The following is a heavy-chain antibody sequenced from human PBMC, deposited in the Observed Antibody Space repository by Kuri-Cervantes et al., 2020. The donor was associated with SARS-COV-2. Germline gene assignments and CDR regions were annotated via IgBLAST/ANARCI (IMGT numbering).Heavy chain of an antibody. CDR1: GFSLSTSGMC. J-gene: IGHJ4*02. V-gene: IGHV2-70*12. CDR3: AHTGLTFGGVIVAHDY. CDR2: IDWDDDK. D-gene: IGHD3-16*02. Sequence: SGPTLVKPTQTLTLTCTFSGFSLSTSGMCVSWIRQPPGKALEWLALIDWDDDKYYSTSLKTRLTISKDTSKNQVVLTMTNMDPVDTATYYCAHTGLTFGGVIVAHDYWGQGTLVTGSS.